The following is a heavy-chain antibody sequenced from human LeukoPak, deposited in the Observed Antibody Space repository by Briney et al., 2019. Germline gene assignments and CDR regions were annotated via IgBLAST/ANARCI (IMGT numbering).Heavy chain of an antibody. CDR2: IRYDGTNK. V-gene: IGHV3-30*02. D-gene: IGHD4-17*01. CDR3: AKDRDYGDYPSAYYYYMDV. CDR1: GFTFSTYG. J-gene: IGHJ6*03. Sequence: PGGSVRLSCAASGFTFSTYGIHWVRQAPGKGLEWVAFIRYDGTNKWYADSVKGRFTISRDNSKNMLYLQMNSLRAEDTAVYHCAKDRDYGDYPSAYYYYMDVWGKGTTVTVSS.